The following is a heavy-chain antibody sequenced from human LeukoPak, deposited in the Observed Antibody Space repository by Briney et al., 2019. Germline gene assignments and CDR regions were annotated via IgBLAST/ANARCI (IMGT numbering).Heavy chain of an antibody. Sequence: GGSLRLSCAASGFTSDDYGMSWVRQAPGKGLEWVSGINWNGGRIGYADSVKGRFTISRDNVKNLLHLQMNSLRAEDTAVYYCARVQRGIAVALDYWGQGTLATVSS. CDR2: INWNGGRI. CDR1: GFTSDDYG. J-gene: IGHJ4*02. D-gene: IGHD6-19*01. V-gene: IGHV3-20*04. CDR3: ARVQRGIAVALDY.